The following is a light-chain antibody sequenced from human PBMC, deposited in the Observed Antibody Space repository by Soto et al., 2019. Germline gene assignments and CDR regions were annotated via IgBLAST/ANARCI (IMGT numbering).Light chain of an antibody. Sequence: EIILTQSPSTLSVSPVERATLSCRASQSVGSNLAWYQQKPGQAPRLLIYGASTRATGVPPRFSGSGSGTEFTLTISSLQSEDFAVYYCQKFNKWPWTFGQGTKVDIK. CDR3: QKFNKWPWT. J-gene: IGKJ1*01. CDR1: QSVGSN. V-gene: IGKV3-15*01. CDR2: GAS.